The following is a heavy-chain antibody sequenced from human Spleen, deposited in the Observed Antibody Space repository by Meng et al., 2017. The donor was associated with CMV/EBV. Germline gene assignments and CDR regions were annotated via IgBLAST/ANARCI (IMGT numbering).Heavy chain of an antibody. V-gene: IGHV4-34*01. J-gene: IGHJ4*02. CDR2: IHHSGRT. Sequence: SETLSLTCAVYGGSFSGYYWSWIRQPPGKGLEHIGEIHHSGRTYYNPSLQSRVTMSVDTSKNQFSLKLSSVTAADTAVYYCARLTLGVISGWGQGTLVTVSS. CDR3: ARLTLGVISG. D-gene: IGHD2-21*01. CDR1: GGSFSGYY.